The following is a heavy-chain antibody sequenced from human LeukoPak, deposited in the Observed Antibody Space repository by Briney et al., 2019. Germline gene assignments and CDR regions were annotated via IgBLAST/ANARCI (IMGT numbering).Heavy chain of an antibody. Sequence: PGGSLRLSCAASGFTFSSYWMHWVRQAPGKGLEWVAVISYDGSNKYYADSVKGRFTISRDNSKNTLYLQMNSLRIEDTAVYYCAKDRRYSSSWLDYWGQGTLVTVSS. D-gene: IGHD6-13*01. J-gene: IGHJ4*02. CDR2: ISYDGSNK. V-gene: IGHV3-30*18. CDR3: AKDRRYSSSWLDY. CDR1: GFTFSSYW.